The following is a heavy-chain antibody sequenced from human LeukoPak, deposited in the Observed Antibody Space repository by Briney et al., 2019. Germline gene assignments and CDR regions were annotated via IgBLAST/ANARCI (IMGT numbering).Heavy chain of an antibody. CDR3: ASVYKNGMDV. V-gene: IGHV1-46*01. D-gene: IGHD5-24*01. J-gene: IGHJ6*02. Sequence: ASVKVSCKASGYTFTSYYLHWVRQAPGQGLEWMAIINPSGDTTSHAQKFQGRVTMTRDTSASTVYMELSSLRSEDTAVYYCASVYKNGMDVWGQGTTVTVSS. CDR2: INPSGDTT. CDR1: GYTFTSYY.